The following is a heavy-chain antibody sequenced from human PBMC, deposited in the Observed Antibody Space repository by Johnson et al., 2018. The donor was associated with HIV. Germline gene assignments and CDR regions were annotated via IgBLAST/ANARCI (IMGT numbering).Heavy chain of an antibody. CDR1: GFTFSTYW. Sequence: VQLVESGGGVVQPGGSLRLSCAASGFTFSTYWMHWVRQAPGKGLVWISRINSDGSSTNYADSVKGRFTSSRDNAKNTLYLQMNSLRAEDTAVYYCARDSVGTKRAFEIWGQGTKVTVSA. CDR3: ARDSVGTKRAFEI. CDR2: INSDGSST. D-gene: IGHD7-27*01. J-gene: IGHJ3*02. V-gene: IGHV3-74*01.